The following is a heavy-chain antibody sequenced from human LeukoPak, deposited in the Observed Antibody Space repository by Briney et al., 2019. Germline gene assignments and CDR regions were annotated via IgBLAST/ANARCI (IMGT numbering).Heavy chain of an antibody. CDR2: ISSSGSTI. CDR1: GFTFSDYY. V-gene: IGHV3-11*04. CDR3: AVSYYYGSGSDY. J-gene: IGHJ4*02. D-gene: IGHD3-10*01. Sequence: GGSLRLSCAASGFTFSDYYMSWIRQAPGKGLECVSYISSSGSTIYHADSVKGRFTISRDNAKNSLYLQMNSLRAEDTAVYYCAVSYYYGSGSDYWGQGTLVTVSS.